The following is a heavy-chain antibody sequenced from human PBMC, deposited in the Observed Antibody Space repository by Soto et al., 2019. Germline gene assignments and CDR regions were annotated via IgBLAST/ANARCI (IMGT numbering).Heavy chain of an antibody. CDR2: IYPGDSDT. J-gene: IGHJ6*02. D-gene: IGHD6-6*01. Sequence: PGESLKISCKGSGYSFTSYWIGGVRQMPGKGLEWMGIIYPGDSDTRYSPSFQGQVTISADKSISTAYLQWSSLKASDTAMYYCARHGAGSSSFPGGYYYYGMDVWGQGTTVTVSS. CDR3: ARHGAGSSSFPGGYYYYGMDV. V-gene: IGHV5-51*01. CDR1: GYSFTSYW.